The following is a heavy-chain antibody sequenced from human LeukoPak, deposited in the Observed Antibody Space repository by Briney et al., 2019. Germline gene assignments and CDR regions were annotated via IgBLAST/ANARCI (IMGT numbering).Heavy chain of an antibody. CDR3: ARGYSYGYLVFDY. V-gene: IGHV4-59*01. Sequence: SETLSLTCTVSGGSTSIYYWSWIRRPPGKGLEWIGYIYYSGSTNYNPSLKSRVTISVDTSKNQFSLKLSSVTAADTAVYYCARGYSYGYLVFDYWGQGTLVTVSS. CDR1: GGSTSIYY. J-gene: IGHJ4*02. CDR2: IYYSGST. D-gene: IGHD5-18*01.